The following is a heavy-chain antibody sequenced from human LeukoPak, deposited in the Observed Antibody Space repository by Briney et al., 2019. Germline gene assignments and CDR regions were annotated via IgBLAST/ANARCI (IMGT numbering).Heavy chain of an antibody. CDR3: ATGFGYYFDY. Sequence: ASVKVSCKVSGYTFTDYYMHWVQQAPGKGLEWMGLVDPGDGETIYAEKFQGRVTITADTSTDTAYMELSSLRSEDTAVYYCATGFGYYFDYWGQGTLVTVSS. J-gene: IGHJ4*02. D-gene: IGHD3-10*01. V-gene: IGHV1-69-2*01. CDR2: VDPGDGET. CDR1: GYTFTDYY.